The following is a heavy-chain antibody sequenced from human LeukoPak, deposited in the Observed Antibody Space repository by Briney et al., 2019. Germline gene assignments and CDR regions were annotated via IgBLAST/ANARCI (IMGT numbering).Heavy chain of an antibody. J-gene: IGHJ6*03. D-gene: IGHD1-26*01. V-gene: IGHV3-11*04. CDR1: GFTFSDYY. CDR3: ARDRVGATTTYYYYYYMDV. Sequence: GGSLRLSCAASGFTFSDYYMSWIRQAPGKGLEWVSYISSSGSTIYYADSVKGRFTISRDNAKNSLYLQMNSLRAEDTAVYYCARDRVGATTTYYYYYYMDVWGKGTTVTVSS. CDR2: ISSSGSTI.